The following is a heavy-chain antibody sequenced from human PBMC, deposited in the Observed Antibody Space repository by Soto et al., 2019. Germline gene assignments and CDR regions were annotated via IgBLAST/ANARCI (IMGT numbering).Heavy chain of an antibody. CDR1: GFTFDDYT. CDR2: ISWDGGST. D-gene: IGHD6-13*01. CDR3: AKDMGSSWYSSYYGMDV. V-gene: IGHV3-43*01. Sequence: SGGSLRLSCAASGFTFDDYTMHWVRQAPGKGLEWVSLISWDGGSTYYADSVKGRFTISRDNSKNSLYLQMNSLRTEDTALYYCAKDMGSSWYSSYYGMDVWGQGTTVTVSS. J-gene: IGHJ6*02.